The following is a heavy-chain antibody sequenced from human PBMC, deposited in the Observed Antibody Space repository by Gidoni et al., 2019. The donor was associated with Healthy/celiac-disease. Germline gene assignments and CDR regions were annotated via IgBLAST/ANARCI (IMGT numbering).Heavy chain of an antibody. V-gene: IGHV3-21*01. D-gene: IGHD6-19*01. Sequence: EVQLVESGGGLVKPGGSLRLSCAASGFTFSSYSMNWVRQAPGKGLEWVSSISSSSSYIYYADSVKGRFTISRDNAKNSLYLQMNSLRAEDTAVYYCWVHSSGFDFDYWGQGTLVTVSS. J-gene: IGHJ4*02. CDR3: WVHSSGFDFDY. CDR2: ISSSSSYI. CDR1: GFTFSSYS.